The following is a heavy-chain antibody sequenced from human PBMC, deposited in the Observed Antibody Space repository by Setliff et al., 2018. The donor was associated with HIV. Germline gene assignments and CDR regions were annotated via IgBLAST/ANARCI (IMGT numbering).Heavy chain of an antibody. CDR1: GYVFSDYW. CDR2: VYPADSNT. V-gene: IGHV5-51*01. CDR3: ARLGGSFGIPHFDF. Sequence: GESLRISCEVSGYVFSDYWIAWVRQTPGKGLEWMGLVYPADSNTIYSPSFQHQVTISADKSFSTAFLQWSDVKASDSGIYFCARLGGSFGIPHFDFWGQGTPVTVSS. J-gene: IGHJ4*02. D-gene: IGHD3-3*02.